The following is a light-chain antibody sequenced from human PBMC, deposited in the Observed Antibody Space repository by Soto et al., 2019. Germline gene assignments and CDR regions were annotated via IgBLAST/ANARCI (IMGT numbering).Light chain of an antibody. CDR2: AAS. J-gene: IGKJ2*01. Sequence: IVLTQSPDTLSLSQGERATLFCRASQSVTSNNLAWYQQKRGQAPRLLIHAASIRAAGTPVRISGSGSGTDFVLTISRLEPEDFAIYYCHQYETSPRTFGQGTQLE. CDR3: HQYETSPRT. V-gene: IGKV3-20*01. CDR1: QSVTSNN.